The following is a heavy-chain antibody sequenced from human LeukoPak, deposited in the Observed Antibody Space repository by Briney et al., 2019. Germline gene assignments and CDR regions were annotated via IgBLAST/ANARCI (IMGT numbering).Heavy chain of an antibody. D-gene: IGHD1-14*01. J-gene: IGHJ3*01. CDR3: AKGKVNHDGAFDF. Sequence: GGSLRLSCGASGFTFSNYWMHWVRLTPGKGLVWVSRIDRDGSTTNYADSVKGRFTISRDDSKETVFLQMNSLRAEDTALYYCAKGKVNHDGAFDFWGQGTTVTVSS. V-gene: IGHV3-74*01. CDR1: GFTFSNYW. CDR2: IDRDGSTT.